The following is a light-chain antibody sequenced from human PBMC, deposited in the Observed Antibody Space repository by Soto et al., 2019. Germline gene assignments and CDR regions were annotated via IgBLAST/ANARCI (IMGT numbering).Light chain of an antibody. J-gene: IGKJ3*01. CDR2: AAS. V-gene: IGKV3-20*01. Sequence: EMALTQSPGTLSLSPGERATLSCRASQRVSVNSLAWYQQKCGQAPRPLIYAASTRASGVPDRFSGTGSGTDFALTISRLETDDFAVYYCHQYGGSPFTFGPGTKVDIK. CDR3: HQYGGSPFT. CDR1: QRVSVNS.